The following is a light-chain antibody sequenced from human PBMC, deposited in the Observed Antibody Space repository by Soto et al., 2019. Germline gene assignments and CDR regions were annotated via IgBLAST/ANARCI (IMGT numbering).Light chain of an antibody. CDR3: GTWDSSLSAWV. CDR1: SSNIGNNY. V-gene: IGLV1-51*01. CDR2: VNN. J-gene: IGLJ3*02. Sequence: QSVLTQPPSVSAAPGQKVTISCSGSSSNIGNNYVSWYQQVPGTAPKLLIYVNNKRPSGIPDRFSGSKSGTSATLGITGLQTGDEADYYCGTWDSSLSAWVFGGGTKLTVL.